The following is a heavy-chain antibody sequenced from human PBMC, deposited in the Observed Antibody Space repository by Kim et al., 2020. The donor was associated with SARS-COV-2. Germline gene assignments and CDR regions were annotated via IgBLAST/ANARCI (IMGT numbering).Heavy chain of an antibody. CDR3: TRDVVD. J-gene: IGHJ4*02. CDR1: GLTFSNFA. CDR2: ISIDGYRK. V-gene: IGHV3-30*04. Sequence: GGSLRLSCATSGLTFSNFAFHWVRQAPGKGLEWVAVISIDGYRKYYGDSVRGRFTISRDNPRATVYLEMNFLRLEDTAMYYCTRDVVDWGQGTLVTVSS. D-gene: IGHD2-21*01.